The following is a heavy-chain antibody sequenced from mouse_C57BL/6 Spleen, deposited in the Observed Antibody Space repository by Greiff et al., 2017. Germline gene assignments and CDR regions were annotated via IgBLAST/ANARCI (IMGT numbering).Heavy chain of an antibody. CDR1: GYTFTSYG. CDR2: RNARSGNT. V-gene: IGHV1-81*01. Sequence: QVQLQQSGAELARPGASGKLSGKASGYTFTSYGISWVKQRTGQGREGSGERNARSGNTYYNEKFKGKATLTADKSSSRAYMEIRSLTSEDTAVYFCARRDDYDGAYWGQGTLVTVSA. J-gene: IGHJ3*01. CDR3: ARRDDYDGAY. D-gene: IGHD2-4*01.